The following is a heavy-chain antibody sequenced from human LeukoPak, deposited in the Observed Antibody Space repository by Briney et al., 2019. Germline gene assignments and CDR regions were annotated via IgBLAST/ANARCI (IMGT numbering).Heavy chain of an antibody. CDR2: IHYSGST. J-gene: IGHJ3*02. D-gene: IGHD3-22*01. CDR3: ARGGPNSSGYVGDGFDI. Sequence: KPSETLSLTCTVSGDSTSNYYWSWIRQPPGKGLEWIGYIHYSGSTNYNPSLKSRVTISVDKSNNQFSLKLSSVTAADTAVYYCARGGPNSSGYVGDGFDIWGQGTMVTVSS. V-gene: IGHV4-59*01. CDR1: GDSTSNYY.